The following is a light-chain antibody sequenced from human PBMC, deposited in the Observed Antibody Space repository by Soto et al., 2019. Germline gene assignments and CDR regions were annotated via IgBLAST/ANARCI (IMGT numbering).Light chain of an antibody. CDR3: SSYTSSSYVV. Sequence: TQPASVSGSPGQSITISCTGTSSDVGGYNYVSWYQQHPGKAPKLMIYDVSNRPSGVSNRFSGSKSGNTASLTISGLQAEDEADYYCSSYTSSSYVVFGGGTKVTI. J-gene: IGLJ2*01. CDR1: SSDVGGYNY. V-gene: IGLV2-14*01. CDR2: DVS.